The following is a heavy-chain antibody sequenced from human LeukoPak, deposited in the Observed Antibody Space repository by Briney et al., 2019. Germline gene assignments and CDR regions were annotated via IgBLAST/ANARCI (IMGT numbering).Heavy chain of an antibody. V-gene: IGHV3-13*01. CDR2: IGTAGDT. J-gene: IGHJ4*02. CDR3: AIGGGNIPFDS. Sequence: GGSLRLSCAASGFTFSRNDMHWVRQVTGKGLEWVSAIGTAGDTYDADSVKGRFTISREHAKNSVFLQMNNLRVGDTAVYYCAIGGGNIPFDSWGQGTLGTVSS. D-gene: IGHD4-23*01. CDR1: GFTFSRND.